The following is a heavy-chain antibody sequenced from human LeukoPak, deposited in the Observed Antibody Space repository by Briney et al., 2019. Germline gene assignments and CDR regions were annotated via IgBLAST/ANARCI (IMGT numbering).Heavy chain of an antibody. CDR2: IAGNGITT. J-gene: IGHJ4*02. CDR1: GFTFSNYW. V-gene: IGHV3-74*01. D-gene: IGHD3-16*01. Sequence: PGGSLRLSCAASGFTFSNYWMYWVRQAPGKRLVWVSRIAGNGITTAYADSVKGRFTISRDNAKTTLYLQMNSLRADDTAVYFCAGPITAGYWGQGILVTVSS. CDR3: AGPITAGY.